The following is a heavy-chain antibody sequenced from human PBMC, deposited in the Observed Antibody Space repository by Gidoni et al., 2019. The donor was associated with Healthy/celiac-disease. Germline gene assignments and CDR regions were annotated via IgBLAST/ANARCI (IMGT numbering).Heavy chain of an antibody. CDR3: ARDMGDIVATICFTGCYYYGMDV. J-gene: IGHJ6*02. V-gene: IGHV3-48*02. D-gene: IGHD5-12*01. CDR2: ISSSSSTI. Sequence: EVQLVESGGGLVQPGGSLRLSCAASGFPFSSYSMNWVRQAPGKGLEWVSYISSSSSTIYYAESVKGRFTISRDNAKNSLYLQMNSLRDEDTAVYYCARDMGDIVATICFTGCYYYGMDVWGQGTTVTVSS. CDR1: GFPFSSYS.